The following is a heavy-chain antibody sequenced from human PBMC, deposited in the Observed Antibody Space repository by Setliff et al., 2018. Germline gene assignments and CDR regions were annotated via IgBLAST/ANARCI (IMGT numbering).Heavy chain of an antibody. D-gene: IGHD2-15*01. J-gene: IGHJ4*02. Sequence: GASVKVSCKASGYTFTTYYLHWVRQAPGQGLEWMGIISPSGGSTSYAQKFQGRVAMTTDTSTSTAFMELRSLRPDDTAFYYCGRVDAELILGNYIDYWGQGTLVTVSS. CDR2: ISPSGGST. CDR1: GYTFTTYY. CDR3: GRVDAELILGNYIDY. V-gene: IGHV1-46*01.